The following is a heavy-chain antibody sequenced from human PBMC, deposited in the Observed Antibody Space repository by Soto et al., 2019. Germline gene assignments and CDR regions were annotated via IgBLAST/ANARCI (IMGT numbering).Heavy chain of an antibody. D-gene: IGHD1-1*01. Sequence: PGGSLRLSCAASGFTFSSYSMNWVRQAPGKGLEWVSYISSSSSTIYYADSVKGRFTISRDNAKNSLYLQMNSLRAEDTAVYYCASNRNDDYYYYMDVWGKGTTVTVSS. V-gene: IGHV3-48*01. CDR1: GFTFSSYS. J-gene: IGHJ6*03. CDR2: ISSSSSTI. CDR3: ASNRNDDYYYYMDV.